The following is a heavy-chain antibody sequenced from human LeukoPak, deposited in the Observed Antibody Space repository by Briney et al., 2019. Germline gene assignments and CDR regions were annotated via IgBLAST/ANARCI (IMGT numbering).Heavy chain of an antibody. CDR2: IYPGDSDT. J-gene: IGHJ4*02. V-gene: IGHV5-51*01. D-gene: IGHD2-2*01. CDR3: ARHSEDIVVVPAAMPDY. Sequence: GESLKISCKGSGYSFTSYWIGWVRQMPGKGLEWMGIIYPGDSDTRYSPSFQGPVTISADKSISTAYLQWSSLKASDTAMYYCARHSEDIVVVPAAMPDYWGQGTLVTVSS. CDR1: GYSFTSYW.